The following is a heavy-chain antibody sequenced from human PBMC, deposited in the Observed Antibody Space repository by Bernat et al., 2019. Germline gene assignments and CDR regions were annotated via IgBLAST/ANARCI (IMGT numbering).Heavy chain of an antibody. CDR1: GGSFSGYY. J-gene: IGHJ4*02. V-gene: IGHV4-34*01. Sequence: QVQLQQWGAGLLKPSETLSLTCAVYGGSFSGYYWSWIRQPPGKGLEWIGEINHSGSTNYNPSLKSRVTISVDTSKNQFSLKMVSVTAADTAVYYCTRALRSNAYEDDCWGQGTLVTVSS. CDR3: TRALRSNAYEDDC. CDR2: INHSGST. D-gene: IGHD2-8*01.